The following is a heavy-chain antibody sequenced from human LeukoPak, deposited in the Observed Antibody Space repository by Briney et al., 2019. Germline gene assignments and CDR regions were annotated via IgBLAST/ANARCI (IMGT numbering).Heavy chain of an antibody. J-gene: IGHJ4*02. CDR3: AREMGLNIVATFGY. V-gene: IGHV3-33*01. CDR2: IWYDGSSK. CDR1: GFTFSSYG. D-gene: IGHD5-12*01. Sequence: GGSLRLSCAASGFTFSSYGMHWVRQAPGKGLEWVALIWYDGSSKYYGDSVKGRFTISRDNSKNTLYLQMNSLRDEDTAVYYCAREMGLNIVATFGYWGQGTLVTVSS.